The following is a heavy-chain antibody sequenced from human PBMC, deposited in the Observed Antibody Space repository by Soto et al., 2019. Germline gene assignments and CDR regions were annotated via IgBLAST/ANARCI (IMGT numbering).Heavy chain of an antibody. D-gene: IGHD1-26*01. CDR1: GYIFNTFW. V-gene: IGHV5-51*01. CDR2: IYPNDFET. CDR3: AIPQFAGLKYNGAGV. J-gene: IGHJ6*02. Sequence: GESLKISCKGSGYIFNTFWIDWVRQVPGKGLEWMGIIYPNDFETFYSPSFEGHVTISVDKSTSTAYLQWDSLKASDTATYYCAIPQFAGLKYNGAGVWGQGTTVTVSS.